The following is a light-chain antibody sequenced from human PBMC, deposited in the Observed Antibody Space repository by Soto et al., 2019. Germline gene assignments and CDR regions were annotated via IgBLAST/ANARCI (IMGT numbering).Light chain of an antibody. J-gene: IGKJ2*01. CDR3: QHYESSPRMFT. CDR2: GAS. CDR1: QTVSSSY. Sequence: EIVLTQSPGTLSLSPGERATLSCRASQTVSSSYIAWYQQKPGQAPRLLMYGASSRATGIPDRFSGSGSGTDFTLISSRLEPEDFAVYYCQHYESSPRMFTFGQGTRLEIK. V-gene: IGKV3-20*01.